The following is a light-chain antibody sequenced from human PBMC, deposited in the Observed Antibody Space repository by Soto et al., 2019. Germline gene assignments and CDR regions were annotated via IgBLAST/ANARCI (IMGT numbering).Light chain of an antibody. Sequence: DIQMTQSPYSLSASVGDSVTITCRASQNIRTYLNWYQQKPGRAPKLLIHSASALPSGVPSRFSGSGSGTEFTLTMSGLQPEDFATYYCQQRHSTPYTFGPGTKVEIK. CDR3: QQRHSTPYT. CDR1: QNIRTY. CDR2: SAS. J-gene: IGKJ2*01. V-gene: IGKV1-39*01.